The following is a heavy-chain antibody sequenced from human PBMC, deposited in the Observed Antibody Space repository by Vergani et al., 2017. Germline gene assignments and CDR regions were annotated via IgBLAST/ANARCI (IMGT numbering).Heavy chain of an antibody. CDR1: ESSFISNE. CDR3: TRHVPCGDGACLHFDH. CDR2: INPIDSKI. Sequence: EVMLVQSGAEVKKPGASLKISCKYSESSFISNEIAWVRQMSGKGLQWMGNINPIDSKIAYSPSFQGQAIMSLDKSMTTAYLQWRSLKASDTAIYYCTRHVPCGDGACLHFDHWGQGTQVTVSS. D-gene: IGHD2-21*01. V-gene: IGHV5-51*01. J-gene: IGHJ4*02.